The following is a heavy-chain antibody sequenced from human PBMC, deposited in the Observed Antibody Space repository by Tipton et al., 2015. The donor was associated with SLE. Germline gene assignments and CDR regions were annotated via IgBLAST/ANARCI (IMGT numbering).Heavy chain of an antibody. J-gene: IGHJ4*02. D-gene: IGHD3-10*01. V-gene: IGHV4-39*07. CDR2: IFYSGST. CDR1: GVSISSSNYY. Sequence: TLSLTCSVSGVSISSSNYYWVWIRQSPGKGLEWIGGIFYSGSTFYNPSLESRLTMSVDTSNNQFSLKLSSVTVADTAVYYCARDRYYGSGRFDYWGQGTLVTVSS. CDR3: ARDRYYGSGRFDY.